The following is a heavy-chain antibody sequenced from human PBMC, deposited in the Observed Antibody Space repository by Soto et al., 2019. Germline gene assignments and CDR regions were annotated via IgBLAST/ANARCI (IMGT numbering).Heavy chain of an antibody. CDR3: GRDPSRGTGSPRNWFAP. J-gene: IGHJ5*02. D-gene: IGHD1-1*01. Sequence: GGSLRLSCAASGFTFSSYAMHWVRQAPGKGLEYVSAINSNGGSTYYANSVKGRFTISRDNSKNTLYLQMGSLRAENMAVYYCGRDPSRGTGSPRNWFAPWGQGTLVTVSS. CDR2: INSNGGST. V-gene: IGHV3-64*01. CDR1: GFTFSSYA.